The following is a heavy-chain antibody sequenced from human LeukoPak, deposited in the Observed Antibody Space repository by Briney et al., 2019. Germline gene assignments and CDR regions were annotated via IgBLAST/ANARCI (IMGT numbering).Heavy chain of an antibody. Sequence: SETLSLTCTVSGGSISSSSYYWGWIRQPPGKGLEWIGSIYYSGSPYYNPSLKSRVTISVDTSKNQFSLKLSSVTAADTAVYYCARLPYYDILTGLGGTATNWGQGTLVTVSS. CDR3: ARLPYYDILTGLGGTATN. D-gene: IGHD3-9*01. CDR1: GGSISSSSYY. J-gene: IGHJ4*02. CDR2: IYYSGSP. V-gene: IGHV4-39*01.